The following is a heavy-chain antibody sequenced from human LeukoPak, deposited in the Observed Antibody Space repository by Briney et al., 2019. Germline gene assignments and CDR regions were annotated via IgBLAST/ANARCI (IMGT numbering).Heavy chain of an antibody. Sequence: ASVKVSCKASGYTLTSYGISWVRQAPGQGLEWMGWISAYNGNTNYAQKLQGRVTMTTDTSTSTAYMELRSLRSDDTAVYYCARDLRVGGYSYGYHRYFDLWGRGTLVTVSS. CDR1: GYTLTSYG. J-gene: IGHJ2*01. CDR2: ISAYNGNT. V-gene: IGHV1-18*01. CDR3: ARDLRVGGYSYGYHRYFDL. D-gene: IGHD5-18*01.